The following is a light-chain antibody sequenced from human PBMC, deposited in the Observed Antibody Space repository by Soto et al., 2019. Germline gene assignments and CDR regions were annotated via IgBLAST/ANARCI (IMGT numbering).Light chain of an antibody. CDR1: QTISSW. CDR2: KAS. CDR3: QHYNSYSEA. Sequence: DIPMTQSPSTLSGSVGDRVTITCRASQTISSWLAWYQQIPGKAPKLLIYKASTLKSGVPSRFSGSGSGTEFTLTISSLQPDDFATYYCQHYNSYSEAFGQGTKVELK. V-gene: IGKV1-5*03. J-gene: IGKJ1*01.